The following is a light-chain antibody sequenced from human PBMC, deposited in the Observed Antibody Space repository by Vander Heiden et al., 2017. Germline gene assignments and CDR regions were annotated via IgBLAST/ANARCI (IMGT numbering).Light chain of an antibody. J-gene: IGKJ4*01. CDR1: QNINQN. CDR2: RAS. V-gene: IGKV3-15*01. Sequence: EVVLTQSPATLSVSPGERATLSCRASQNINQNLAWFQQKPGQTPRLLIYRASRRATGLPVRFSGSASGTEFNLTISDRQSEDFAVYYCQQYNSWPLFTFGGGTKVEI. CDR3: QQYNSWPLFT.